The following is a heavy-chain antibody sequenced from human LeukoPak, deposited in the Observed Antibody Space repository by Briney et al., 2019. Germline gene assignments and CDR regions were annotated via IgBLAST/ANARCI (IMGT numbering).Heavy chain of an antibody. J-gene: IGHJ4*02. CDR1: GGSISSSPYY. V-gene: IGHV4-39*01. CDR2: LYSSGST. D-gene: IGHD2-8*02. Sequence: SETLSLTCIVSGGSISSSPYYWGWIRQPPGKGLEWIGSLYSSGSTYYNPSLKSRVTMSVDTSKNQFSLKLSSVTAADTAVYYCARHKYDTGGPRFDYWGQGTLVTVSS. CDR3: ARHKYDTGGPRFDY.